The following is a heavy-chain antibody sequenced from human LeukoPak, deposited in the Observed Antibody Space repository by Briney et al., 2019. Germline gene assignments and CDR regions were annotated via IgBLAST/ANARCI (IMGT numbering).Heavy chain of an antibody. Sequence: SETLSLTCSVSGGPISNYYWSWIRQPPGKGVEWIGYIQYSGITKYNPSVQSRVAISLDTSKNQFSLKLTSVTAADTAVYYCASSGNYYFTLDYWGQGTLVTVSS. J-gene: IGHJ4*02. V-gene: IGHV4-59*08. CDR3: ASSGNYYFTLDY. D-gene: IGHD3-10*01. CDR2: IQYSGIT. CDR1: GGPISNYY.